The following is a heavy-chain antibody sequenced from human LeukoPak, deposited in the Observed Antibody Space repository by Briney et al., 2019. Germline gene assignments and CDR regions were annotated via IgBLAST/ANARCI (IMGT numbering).Heavy chain of an antibody. CDR1: GGSISSSNYY. V-gene: IGHV4-39*02. CDR2: IHYSETT. D-gene: IGHD2-2*01. Sequence: SETLSLTCTVSGGSISSSNYYWGWIRQPPGKGLEWIASIHYSETTYYNPSLKSRVTISVDTSKNHFPLKLSSVTAADTAVYYCARGPTYQPIDFWGQGTLVTVSS. CDR3: ARGPTYQPIDF. J-gene: IGHJ4*02.